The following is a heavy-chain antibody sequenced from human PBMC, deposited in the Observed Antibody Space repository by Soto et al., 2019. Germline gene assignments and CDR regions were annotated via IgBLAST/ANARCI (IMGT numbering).Heavy chain of an antibody. CDR1: GFTFSNYG. D-gene: IGHD6-13*01. J-gene: IGHJ6*02. V-gene: IGHV3-33*01. Sequence: GGSLRLSCVASGFTFSNYGMHWVRQAPGKGLDGVAIIWHGGSNKYYTDSVKGRSTLTRDNSHNTLYLQMHSLRAEDTAVYYSARPRYQRSSNVMDVWGQGTTVTASS. CDR3: ARPRYQRSSNVMDV. CDR2: IWHGGSNK.